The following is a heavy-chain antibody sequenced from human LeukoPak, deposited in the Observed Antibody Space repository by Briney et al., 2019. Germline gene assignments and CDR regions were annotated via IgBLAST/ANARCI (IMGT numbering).Heavy chain of an antibody. CDR2: ISSSSSYI. V-gene: IGHV3-21*01. D-gene: IGHD3-22*01. Sequence: PGGSLRLSCAASGFTFSSYSMNWVRQAPGKGLEWVSSISSSSSYIYYADSVKGRFTISRDNAKNSLNLQMNSLRAEDTAVYYCARDYYDSSGYPGDAFDIWGQGTMVTVSS. CDR3: ARDYYDSSGYPGDAFDI. J-gene: IGHJ3*02. CDR1: GFTFSSYS.